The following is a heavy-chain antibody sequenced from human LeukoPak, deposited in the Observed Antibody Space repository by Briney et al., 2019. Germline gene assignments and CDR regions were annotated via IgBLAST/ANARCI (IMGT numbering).Heavy chain of an antibody. CDR3: ARGDSSGWYSSLSRFRKYYFDY. CDR1: GYTFTDYY. CDR2: INPNSGGT. V-gene: IGHV1-2*04. J-gene: IGHJ4*02. Sequence: ASVKVSCKASGYTFTDYYMHWVRQAPGQGLEWMGWINPNSGGTNYAQKFQGWVTMTRDTSISTAYMELSRLRSDDTAVYYCARGDSSGWYSSLSRFRKYYFDYWGQGTLVTVSS. D-gene: IGHD6-19*01.